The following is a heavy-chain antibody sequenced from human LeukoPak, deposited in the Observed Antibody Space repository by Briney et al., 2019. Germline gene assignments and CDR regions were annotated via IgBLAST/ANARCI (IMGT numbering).Heavy chain of an antibody. Sequence: GGSLRLSCAASEFSVGSNYMTWVRQAPGKGLEWVSLIYSGGSTYYADSVKGRFTISRDNAKNSLYLQMNSLRAEDTALYYCARVDVLRYFDWLTYYFDYWGQGTLVTVSS. D-gene: IGHD3-9*01. CDR2: IYSGGST. J-gene: IGHJ4*02. CDR1: EFSVGSNY. CDR3: ARVDVLRYFDWLTYYFDY. V-gene: IGHV3-53*01.